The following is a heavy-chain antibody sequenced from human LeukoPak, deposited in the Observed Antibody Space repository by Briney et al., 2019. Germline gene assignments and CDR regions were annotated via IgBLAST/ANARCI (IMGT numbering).Heavy chain of an antibody. J-gene: IGHJ6*03. CDR2: ISHSGSA. CDR1: GGSFSAYY. V-gene: IGHV4-34*01. D-gene: IGHD2/OR15-2a*01. CDR3: ARGVDGSATFFYSYYMDV. Sequence: AETLSLTCAVYGGSFSAYYYYWSWIRQPPGRGLEWIGEISHSGSANDNPSLKSRVTISIDTSKTQFSLRLSSVTAADTAVYYCARGVDGSATFFYSYYMDVWAKGTTVTVS.